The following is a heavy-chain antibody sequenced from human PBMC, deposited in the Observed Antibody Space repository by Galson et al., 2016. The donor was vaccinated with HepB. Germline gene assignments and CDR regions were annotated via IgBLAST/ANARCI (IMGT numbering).Heavy chain of an antibody. D-gene: IGHD5-24*01. CDR3: AKDAYTWRWLLSFFPDY. Sequence: SLRLSCAASGFTFTTYEMTWVRQAPGKGLEWVAVLSFDGINKYYADSVKGRFTISRDNSKNTVYLQMNSLRAEDTAVYYCAKDAYTWRWLLSFFPDYWGQGTLVTVSS. CDR2: LSFDGINK. V-gene: IGHV3-30*18. J-gene: IGHJ4*02. CDR1: GFTFTTYE.